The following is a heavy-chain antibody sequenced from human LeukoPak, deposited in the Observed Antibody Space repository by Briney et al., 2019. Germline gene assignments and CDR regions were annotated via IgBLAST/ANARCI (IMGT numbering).Heavy chain of an antibody. CDR2: FDPEDGET. CDR3: ATVYYDKRRSFDY. V-gene: IGHV1-24*01. J-gene: IGHJ4*02. CDR1: GYTLTELP. Sequence: ASVKVSCKVSGYTLTELPMHWVRQAPGKGLEWMGGFDPEDGETIYAQKFQGRVAMTEDTSTDTAYMELSSLRSEDTAVYYCATVYYDKRRSFDYWGQGTLVTVSS. D-gene: IGHD3-22*01.